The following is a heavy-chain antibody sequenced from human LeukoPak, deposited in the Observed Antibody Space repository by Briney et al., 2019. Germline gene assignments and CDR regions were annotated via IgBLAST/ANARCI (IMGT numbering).Heavy chain of an antibody. D-gene: IGHD6-19*01. V-gene: IGHV4-34*01. Sequence: SETLSLTCAVYGGSFSGYYWSWIRQPPGKGLEWIGKINHSGSTNYNPSLKSRVTISVDTSKNQFSLKLSSVTAADTAVYYCARGVGVAGTILAFDYWGQGTLVTVSS. CDR3: ARGVGVAGTILAFDY. J-gene: IGHJ4*02. CDR1: GGSFSGYY. CDR2: INHSGST.